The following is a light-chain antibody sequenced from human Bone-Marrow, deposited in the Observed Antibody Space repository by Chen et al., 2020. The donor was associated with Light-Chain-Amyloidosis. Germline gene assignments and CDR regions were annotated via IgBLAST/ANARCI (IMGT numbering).Light chain of an antibody. CDR2: GSS. J-gene: IGKJ4*01. CDR3: QQDGISPLS. V-gene: IGKV3-20*01. Sequence: EIVLTQSQGTLSFSPGEGANLSCRASQTISSNYLTWYQQKFGQAPRLLIYGSSSRATGIPDRYTCSGSGTDFTLTIHRLEPEDVAVYYYQQDGISPLSVGGGTKLEIK. CDR1: QTISSNY.